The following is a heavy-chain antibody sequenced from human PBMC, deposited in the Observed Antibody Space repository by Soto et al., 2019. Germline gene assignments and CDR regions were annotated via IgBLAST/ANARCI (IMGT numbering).Heavy chain of an antibody. J-gene: IGHJ4*02. V-gene: IGHV3-11*01. CDR2: ISSSGSTI. CDR1: GFTFSDYY. D-gene: IGHD3-16*01. Sequence: QVQLVESGGGLVKPGGSLRLSCVVSGFTFSDYYMSWIRQAPGKGLEWVSYISSSGSTIYYAGSVQGRFTISRDNAKNSLHLQMNSLRAEDTAVYYCARVGARGYEYIWGSPRGLDYWGQGTLVTVSS. CDR3: ARVGARGYEYIWGSPRGLDY.